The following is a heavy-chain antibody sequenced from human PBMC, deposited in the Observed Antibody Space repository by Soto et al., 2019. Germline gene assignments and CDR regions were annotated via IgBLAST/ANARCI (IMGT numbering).Heavy chain of an antibody. CDR1: GGTFSSYA. V-gene: IGHV1-69*13. CDR3: ASSPYDYYGMDV. Sequence: SVKVSCKASGGTFSSYAISWVRQAPGQGLEWMGGIIPIFGTANYAQKFQGRVTITADESTSTAYMELSSLRSEDTAVYYCASSPYDYYGMDVWGQGTTVTGSS. CDR2: IIPIFGTA. J-gene: IGHJ6*02.